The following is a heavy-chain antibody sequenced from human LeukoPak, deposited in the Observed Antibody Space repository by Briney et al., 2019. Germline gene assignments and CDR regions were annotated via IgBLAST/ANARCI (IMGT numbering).Heavy chain of an antibody. D-gene: IGHD3-10*01. CDR2: IIPIFGTA. CDR1: GGTFSSYA. Sequence: SVKVSCKASGGTFSSYAISWVRQAPGQGLEWMGGIIPIFGTANYAQKFQGRVTITTDESTSTAYMELSSLRSADTAVYYCASARGSGSNTDYWGQGTLVTVSS. J-gene: IGHJ4*02. V-gene: IGHV1-69*05. CDR3: ASARGSGSNTDY.